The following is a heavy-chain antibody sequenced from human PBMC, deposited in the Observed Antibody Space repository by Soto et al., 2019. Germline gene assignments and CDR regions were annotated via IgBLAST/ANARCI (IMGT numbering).Heavy chain of an antibody. CDR2: IYYSGST. V-gene: IGHV4-31*02. CDR1: GGSLSSGGYY. J-gene: IGHJ4*02. CDR3: ARGGYDSSGYYFDY. Sequence: SLTCTVSGGSLSSGGYYWSWIRQHPGKGLEWIGYIYYSGSTYYNPSLKSRVTISVDTSKNQFSLKLSSVTAADTAVYYCARGGYDSSGYYFDYWGQGTLVTVSS. D-gene: IGHD3-22*01.